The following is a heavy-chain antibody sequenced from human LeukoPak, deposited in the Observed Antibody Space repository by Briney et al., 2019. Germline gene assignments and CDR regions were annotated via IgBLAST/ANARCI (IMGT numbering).Heavy chain of an antibody. D-gene: IGHD1-14*01. J-gene: IGHJ6*03. CDR2: INTDGSST. Sequence: GGSLRLSCAASGFTFSSYWMHWVRQAPGKGLVWVSRINTDGSSTSYADSVKGRFTISRDNSKNTLYLQMNSLRAEDTAVYYCAKDHNVHYYYMDVWGKGTTVTVSS. V-gene: IGHV3-74*01. CDR3: AKDHNVHYYYMDV. CDR1: GFTFSSYW.